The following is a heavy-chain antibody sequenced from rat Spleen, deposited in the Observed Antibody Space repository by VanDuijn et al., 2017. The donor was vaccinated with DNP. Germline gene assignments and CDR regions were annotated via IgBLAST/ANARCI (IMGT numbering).Heavy chain of an antibody. CDR1: GFTFSDYA. J-gene: IGHJ4*01. D-gene: IGHD1-4*01. CDR3: TTGAGSP. V-gene: IGHV5S10*01. CDR2: ISYDGFRT. Sequence: EVQLVESGGGLLQPGRSLKLSCAASGFTFSDYAMVWVRQAPKKGLEWVATISYDGFRTYHRDSVKGRFTISRDNSKSTLYLQMDSLRSEDTATYYCTTGAGSPWGQGTSVTVSS.